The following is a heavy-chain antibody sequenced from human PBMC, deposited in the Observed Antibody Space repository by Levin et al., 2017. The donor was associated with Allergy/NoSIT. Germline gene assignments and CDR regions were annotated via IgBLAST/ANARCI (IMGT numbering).Heavy chain of an antibody. CDR2: ISSSSSYI. J-gene: IGHJ6*03. CDR3: ARCRQQLYMDV. Sequence: AGGSLRLSCAASGFTFSSYSMNWVRQAPGKGLEWVSSISSSSSYIYYADSVKGRFTISRDNAKNSLYLQMNSLRAEDTAVYYCARCRQQLYMDVWGKGTTVTVSS. CDR1: GFTFSSYS. V-gene: IGHV3-21*01. D-gene: IGHD6-13*01.